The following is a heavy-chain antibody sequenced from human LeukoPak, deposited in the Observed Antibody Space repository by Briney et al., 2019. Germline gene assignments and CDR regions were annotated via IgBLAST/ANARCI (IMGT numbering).Heavy chain of an antibody. D-gene: IGHD1-26*01. CDR1: GFTFSSYA. CDR3: ARECGSYTFDP. J-gene: IGHJ5*02. V-gene: IGHV3-23*01. Sequence: GGYLRLSCAASGFTFSSYAMGWVRPAPGKGLEWVSAISGSGGRTYYADSVKGRFTISRDNSKNTLYLQKNSLRAEDTAVYYCARECGSYTFDPWGQGTLVTVSS. CDR2: ISGSGGRT.